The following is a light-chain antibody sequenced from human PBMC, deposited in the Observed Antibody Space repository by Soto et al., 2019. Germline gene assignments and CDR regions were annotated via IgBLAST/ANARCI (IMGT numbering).Light chain of an antibody. J-gene: IGKJ4*01. Sequence: EIVLTQSPGTLSLSPGERATLSCRASQSVRSSYLAWYQQRPGQAPRLLIYDASSRATGIPDRFSGSGSGKDFTLTISRLEPEDSAVYYCQQYGSSTLTFGGGTKVEIK. CDR2: DAS. V-gene: IGKV3-20*01. CDR1: QSVRSSY. CDR3: QQYGSSTLT.